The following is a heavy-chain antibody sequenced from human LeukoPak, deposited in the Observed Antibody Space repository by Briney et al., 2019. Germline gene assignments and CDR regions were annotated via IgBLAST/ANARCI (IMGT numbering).Heavy chain of an antibody. Sequence: SETLSLTCTVSGDSISSSTFYWGWIRQPPGKGLEWIGSIYFGGSTYYNPSLKSRVSISVDTSKNQFSLRLNSVTAADTAVYYCAGGIAAEAWAFDIWGQGTMVTVSS. D-gene: IGHD6-13*01. CDR3: AGGIAAEAWAFDI. J-gene: IGHJ3*02. CDR1: GDSISSSTFY. CDR2: IYFGGST. V-gene: IGHV4-39*07.